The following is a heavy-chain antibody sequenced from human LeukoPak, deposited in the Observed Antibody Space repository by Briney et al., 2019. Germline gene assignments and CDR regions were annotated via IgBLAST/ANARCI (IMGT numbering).Heavy chain of an antibody. CDR1: GFTFNNYQ. Sequence: PGGSLRLSCAASGFTFNNYQMNWVRQAPGKGLECISYISSSGRTIYYADSLKGRFTVSRDNAKNSLYLRMNNLRAEDTAVYYCARGKYYFDYWGQGTLVTVSS. CDR2: ISSSGRTI. J-gene: IGHJ4*02. CDR3: ARGKYYFDY. V-gene: IGHV3-48*03.